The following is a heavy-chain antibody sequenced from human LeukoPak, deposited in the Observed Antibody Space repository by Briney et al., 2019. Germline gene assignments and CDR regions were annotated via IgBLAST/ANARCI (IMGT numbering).Heavy chain of an antibody. CDR1: GFTFSSTYA. CDR3: ARGSIVGAWYFDY. D-gene: IGHD1-26*01. V-gene: IGHV3-23*01. J-gene: IGHJ4*02. CDR2: ISGSGGNT. Sequence: GGSLRLSCAASGFTFSSTYAMHWVRQAPGKGLEWFSTISGSGGNTYYADSVKGRFTISRDNSKTTLYLQMISLRAEDTALYYCARGSIVGAWYFDYWGQGSLVTVSS.